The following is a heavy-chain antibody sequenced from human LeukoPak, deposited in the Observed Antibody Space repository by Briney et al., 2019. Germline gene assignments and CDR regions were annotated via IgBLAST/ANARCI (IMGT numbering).Heavy chain of an antibody. CDR1: GYTFSSYD. CDR3: ARGENGQVDY. CDR2: ISHYNGKT. J-gene: IGHJ4*02. V-gene: IGHV1-18*01. Sequence: ASVTVSCKASGYTFSSYDIAWVRQAPGQGLEWMGWISHYNGKTNYAQKLQGLVTMTTHTSTSTDYMELRSLRSDDTAVYYCARGENGQVDYWGQGTLVTVSS.